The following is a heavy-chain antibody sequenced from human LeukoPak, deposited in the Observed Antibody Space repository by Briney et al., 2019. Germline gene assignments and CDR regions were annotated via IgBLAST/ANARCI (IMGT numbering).Heavy chain of an antibody. CDR1: GGSISSYY. Sequence: SETLSLTCTVSGGSISSYYWSWIRQPPGKGRDGSGYIYYSGSTNYNPSLKSRVTISVDTTKNQFSLKLSSVTAADTAVYYCARTTDWLDGYFDYWGQGTLVTVSS. D-gene: IGHD3-9*01. CDR3: ARTTDWLDGYFDY. V-gene: IGHV4-59*01. J-gene: IGHJ4*02. CDR2: IYYSGST.